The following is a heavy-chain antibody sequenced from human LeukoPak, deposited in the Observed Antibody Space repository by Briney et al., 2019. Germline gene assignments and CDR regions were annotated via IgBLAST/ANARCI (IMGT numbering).Heavy chain of an antibody. D-gene: IGHD1-26*01. J-gene: IGHJ4*02. V-gene: IGHV5-51*01. Sequence: GESLKISCKGSGYSFISCWIGWVRQMPGKGLECMGIIYPGDSDTRYSPSFQGQVTITADKSTSTAYLQWSSLKASDTAMYYCARLEYSGSYQGAFDYWGQGTLVTVSS. CDR2: IYPGDSDT. CDR3: ARLEYSGSYQGAFDY. CDR1: GYSFISCW.